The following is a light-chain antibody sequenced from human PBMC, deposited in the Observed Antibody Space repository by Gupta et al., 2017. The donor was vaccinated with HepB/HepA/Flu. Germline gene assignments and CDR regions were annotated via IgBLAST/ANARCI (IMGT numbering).Light chain of an antibody. CDR1: QSLLHRNGYNY. CDR3: MQALQTPYT. J-gene: IGKJ2*01. CDR2: LGS. Sequence: DTVITQSPLSLPVTPGETASHSCRSSQSLLHRNGYNYLDWYLQKPGPSPKLLIYLGSNRASGVPDRFSGSGSGTDFTLKISRVEAEDVGVYYCMQALQTPYTFGQGTKLEIK. V-gene: IGKV2-28*01.